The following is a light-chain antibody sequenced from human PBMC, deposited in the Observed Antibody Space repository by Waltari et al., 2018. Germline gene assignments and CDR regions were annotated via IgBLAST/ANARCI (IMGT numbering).Light chain of an antibody. V-gene: IGKV1-5*03. CDR3: QQYNSYSLLT. Sequence: DIRMTPSPSTLSASARDRVIISCRASQSISKWLAWYQQKPGKAPKLLIYEASTLQSGVPSRFSGTGSGTDFTLTISSLQPDDFATYYCQQYNSYSLLTFGGGTKVEIK. CDR1: QSISKW. J-gene: IGKJ4*01. CDR2: EAS.